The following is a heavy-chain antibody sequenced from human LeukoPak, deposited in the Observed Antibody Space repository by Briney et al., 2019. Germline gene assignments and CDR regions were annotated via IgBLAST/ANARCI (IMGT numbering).Heavy chain of an antibody. CDR2: MSAYNGNT. CDR1: GYTVTSYG. CDR3: ARTAPTTYSSGWYDSYYYYYYMDV. V-gene: IGHV1-18*01. J-gene: IGHJ6*03. Sequence: ASVKVSCKASGYTVTSYGISWVRQAPGQGPEWMGWMSAYNGNTNYAQKLQGRVTMTRDTSTSTAYMELRSLRSDDTAVYYCARTAPTTYSSGWYDSYYYYYYMDVWGKGTTVTVSS. D-gene: IGHD6-19*01.